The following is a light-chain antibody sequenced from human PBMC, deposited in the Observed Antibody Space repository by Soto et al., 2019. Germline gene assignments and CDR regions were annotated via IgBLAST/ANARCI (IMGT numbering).Light chain of an antibody. J-gene: IGKJ3*01. CDR1: QSVRSTF. Sequence: EIVLTQSPGTLSLSPGERATLSCRASQSVRSTFLAWFQQKPGQAPRLGIYGASSRAAGIPDRFSGSGSGTDFTLTISRLEPEDFAVYYCQQYGSSPFTFGPWTKVDIK. V-gene: IGKV3-20*01. CDR2: GAS. CDR3: QQYGSSPFT.